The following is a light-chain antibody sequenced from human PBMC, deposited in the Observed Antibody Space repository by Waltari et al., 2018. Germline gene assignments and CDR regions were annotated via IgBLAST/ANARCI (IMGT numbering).Light chain of an antibody. CDR2: DVT. CDR3: SSWTDSDSLKLL. J-gene: IGLJ2*01. Sequence: QSALTQPASVSGSPGQSITISCTGTSSDVGGSNYVSWYQQHPGKVPQLMIYDVTNRPSGVSNRFTGSKSGNTASLTISWLQAEDEADYYCSSWTDSDSLKLLFGGGTKLTVL. V-gene: IGLV2-14*03. CDR1: SSDVGGSNY.